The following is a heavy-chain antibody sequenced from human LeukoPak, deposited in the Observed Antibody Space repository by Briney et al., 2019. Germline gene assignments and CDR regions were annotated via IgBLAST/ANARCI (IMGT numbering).Heavy chain of an antibody. CDR3: ARRREIAVAGAVDY. J-gene: IGHJ4*02. D-gene: IGHD6-19*01. Sequence: PSETLSLTCTVSGGSFSSSSYYWGWIRQPPGKGLEWIGSIYYSGSTYYNPSLRSRVTISVDTSKNQFSLKLSSVTAADTAVYYCARRREIAVAGAVDYWGQGTLVTVSS. CDR1: GGSFSSSSYY. CDR2: IYYSGST. V-gene: IGHV4-39*01.